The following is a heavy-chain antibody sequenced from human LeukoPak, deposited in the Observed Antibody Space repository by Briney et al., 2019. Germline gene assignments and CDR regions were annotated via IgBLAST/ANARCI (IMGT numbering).Heavy chain of an antibody. J-gene: IGHJ5*02. CDR1: GGSISSSSYY. CDR3: ARRYCTDGVCYLVS. Sequence: PSETLSLTCTVSGGSISSSSYYWSWIRQPPGKGLEWIGYIYFTGSTNYNPSLKSRVTMSVDTSNNQFSLKLSSVNAADTAVYYCARRYCTDGVCYLVSWGQGTLVTVSS. D-gene: IGHD2-8*01. V-gene: IGHV4-61*05. CDR2: IYFTGST.